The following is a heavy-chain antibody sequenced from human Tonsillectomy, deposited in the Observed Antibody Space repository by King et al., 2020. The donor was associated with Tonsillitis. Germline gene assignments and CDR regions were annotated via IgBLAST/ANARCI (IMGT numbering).Heavy chain of an antibody. D-gene: IGHD3-22*01. CDR2: IKRKTDGGTT. Sequence: VQLVESGGGLVKPGGSLRLSCAASGFTFSNACMSWVRQAPGKGLEWVGRIKRKTDGGTTDYAAPVKGRFIIPRDDSRNTLYLQMNSLKTEDTAVYYCTTGYYYDSSGYYDWGQGTLVTVSS. CDR1: GFTFSNAC. V-gene: IGHV3-15*01. J-gene: IGHJ4*02. CDR3: TTGYYYDSSGYYD.